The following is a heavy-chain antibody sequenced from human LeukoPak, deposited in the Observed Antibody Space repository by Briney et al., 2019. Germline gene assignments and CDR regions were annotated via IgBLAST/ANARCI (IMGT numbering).Heavy chain of an antibody. J-gene: IGHJ4*02. CDR1: GGSISSSSSY. CDR3: ARGLWFGELLDY. D-gene: IGHD3-10*01. Sequence: PSETLSLTCIVSGGSISSSSSYWGWIRQPPGKGLEWIGSISYGGSPYYTPSLKSRVTISVDTSKNQFSLKLSSVTAADTAVYYCARGLWFGELLDYWGQGTLVTVSS. V-gene: IGHV4-39*07. CDR2: ISYGGSP.